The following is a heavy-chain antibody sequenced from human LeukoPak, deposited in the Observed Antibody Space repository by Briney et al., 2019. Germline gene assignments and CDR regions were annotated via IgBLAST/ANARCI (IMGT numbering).Heavy chain of an antibody. CDR3: AKRGYDSSGYYGYFDY. CDR1: GFTFSSYA. CDR2: ISSSGGST. Sequence: GGSLRLSCVASGFTFSSYAMSWVRQAPGKGLEWVSVISSSGGSTYYADSVQGRFTISRDNSNNTLYLQMNSLRADDTAVYYCAKRGYDSSGYYGYFDYWAQGTLVTVSS. D-gene: IGHD3-22*01. J-gene: IGHJ4*02. V-gene: IGHV3-23*01.